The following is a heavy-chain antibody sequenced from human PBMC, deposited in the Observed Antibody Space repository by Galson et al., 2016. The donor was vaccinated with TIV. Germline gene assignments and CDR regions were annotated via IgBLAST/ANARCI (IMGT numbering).Heavy chain of an antibody. J-gene: IGHJ5*02. CDR2: IIPIFGTA. V-gene: IGHV1-69*13. CDR3: ARGFPVIPASRGGASAWNDWFDP. D-gene: IGHD1-1*01. Sequence: SVKVSCKASGDAFTIYAISWVRQAPGQGLEWMGGIIPIFGTANYAQKFQGRVTITADETTSTAYMELSSLASNDTAVYYCARGFPVIPASRGGASAWNDWFDPWGQGTPVSVFS. CDR1: GDAFTIYA.